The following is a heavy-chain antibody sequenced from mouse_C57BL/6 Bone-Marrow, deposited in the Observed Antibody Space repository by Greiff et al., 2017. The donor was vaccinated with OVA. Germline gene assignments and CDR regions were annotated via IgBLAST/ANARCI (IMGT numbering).Heavy chain of an antibody. V-gene: IGHV1-81*01. Sequence: QVQLKQSGAELARPGAPVKLSCKASGYTFTSYGISWVKQRTGQGLEWIGEIYPRSGNTYYNEKFKGKATLTADKSSSTAYMELRSLTSEDSAVYFCARVDYGYDCWYFDVWGTGTTVTVSS. D-gene: IGHD2-2*01. J-gene: IGHJ1*03. CDR2: IYPRSGNT. CDR3: ARVDYGYDCWYFDV. CDR1: GYTFTSYG.